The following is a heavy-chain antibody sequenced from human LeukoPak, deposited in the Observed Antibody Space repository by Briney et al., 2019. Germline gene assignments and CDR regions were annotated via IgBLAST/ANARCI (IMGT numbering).Heavy chain of an antibody. CDR2: IKQDGSEK. J-gene: IGHJ4*02. CDR3: AKQYYDFWSFDY. Sequence: PXGSLRLSCAASGFTFSSYWMSWVRQAPGKGLEWVANIKQDGSEKYYVDSVKGRFTISRDNAKNSLYLQMNSLRAEDTAVYYCAKQYYDFWSFDYWGQGTLVTVSS. V-gene: IGHV3-7*01. CDR1: GFTFSSYW. D-gene: IGHD3-3*01.